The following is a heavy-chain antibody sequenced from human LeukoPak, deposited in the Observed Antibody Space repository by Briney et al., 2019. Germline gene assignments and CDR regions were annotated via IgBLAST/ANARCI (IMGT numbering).Heavy chain of an antibody. CDR2: VFYSGRT. D-gene: IGHD4-11*01. V-gene: IGHV4-61*08. CDR1: GGSISGSDYY. Sequence: SQTLSLTCSVSGGSISGSDYYWSWIRQPPGKGLEWIGYVFYSGRTNYNPSLERRVTIPVDSSKNQFSLKLNSVTAADTAVYYCARTYSSAGSHDYWGQGTLVTVSS. J-gene: IGHJ4*02. CDR3: ARTYSSAGSHDY.